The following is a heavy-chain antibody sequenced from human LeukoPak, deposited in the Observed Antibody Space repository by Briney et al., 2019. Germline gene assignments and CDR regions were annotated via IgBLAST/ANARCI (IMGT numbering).Heavy chain of an antibody. CDR3: ARGRDPYYYDSSGYNREYYFDY. CDR2: IIPIFGTA. Sequence: GASVKVSCKASGGTLSSYAISWVRQATGQGLEWMGGIIPIFGTANYAQKFQGRVTITADESTSTAYMELSSLRSEDTAVYYCARGRDPYYYDSSGYNREYYFDYWGQGTLVTVSS. J-gene: IGHJ4*02. CDR1: GGTLSSYA. D-gene: IGHD3-22*01. V-gene: IGHV1-69*13.